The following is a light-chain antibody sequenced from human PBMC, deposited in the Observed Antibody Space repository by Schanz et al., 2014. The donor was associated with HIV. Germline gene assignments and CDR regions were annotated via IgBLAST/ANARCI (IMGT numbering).Light chain of an antibody. CDR2: GAF. CDR3: QQYSDWPPST. CDR1: QSVSDNY. Sequence: EIVLTQSPGTLSLSPGERATLSCRASQSVSDNYLAWYQHKPGQAPRLLIYGAFTRATGIPVRFSGRGSGTEFTLTISGLQSEDFALYYCQQYSDWPPSTFGQGTKVEIK. V-gene: IGKV3-15*01. J-gene: IGKJ2*01.